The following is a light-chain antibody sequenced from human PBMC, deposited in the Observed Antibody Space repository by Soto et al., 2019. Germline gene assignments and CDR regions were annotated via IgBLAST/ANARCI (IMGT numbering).Light chain of an antibody. CDR3: QSYDNMVSPYNYV. J-gene: IGLJ1*01. V-gene: IGLV1-40*01. CDR1: SSNLGSGYD. CDR2: GNT. Sequence: QAVVTQPPSVSGAPGQRVTISCTGSSSNLGSGYDVQWYQQLPGAAPKLLSYGNTNRPSGVPDRFSGSKSGTSASLAISGLQAEDEAEYFCQSYDNMVSPYNYVFGTGTKLTVL.